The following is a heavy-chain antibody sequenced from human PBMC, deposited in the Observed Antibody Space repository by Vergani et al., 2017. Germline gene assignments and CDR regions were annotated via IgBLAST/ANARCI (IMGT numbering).Heavy chain of an antibody. V-gene: IGHV1-2*04. J-gene: IGHJ2*01. CDR1: GYTFTGYY. CDR3: ASSDDDVWSGYRYWYCDL. Sequence: QVQLVQSGAEVKKPGASVKVSCKASGYTFTGYYMHWVRQAPGQGLEWMGWINPNSGGTNYAQKCQGWVTMTRDTSISTAYMELSRLRSDDTAVYYCASSDDDVWSGYRYWYCDLWGRGTLVTVSS. CDR2: INPNSGGT. D-gene: IGHD3-3*01.